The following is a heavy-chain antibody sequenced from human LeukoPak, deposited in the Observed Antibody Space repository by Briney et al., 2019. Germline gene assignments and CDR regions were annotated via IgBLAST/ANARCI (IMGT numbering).Heavy chain of an antibody. CDR3: ARDEGTPVTYYYYGMDV. Sequence: GGSLRLSCAASGFTFSSFSMNWVRQAPGKGLEWVSYIRSGGTNTDYTGSVKGRFTISRDNAKNSLYLQMNSLRAEDTAVYYCARDEGTPVTYYYYGMDVWGQGTTVTVSS. CDR2: IRSGGTNT. J-gene: IGHJ6*02. D-gene: IGHD4-17*01. CDR1: GFTFSSFS. V-gene: IGHV3-48*04.